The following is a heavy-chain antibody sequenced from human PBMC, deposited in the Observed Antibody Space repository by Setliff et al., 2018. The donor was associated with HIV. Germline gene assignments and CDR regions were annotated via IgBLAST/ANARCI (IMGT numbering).Heavy chain of an antibody. V-gene: IGHV4-39*07. Sequence: SETLSLTCTVSGGSISSTYYWGWIRQPPGKGLAWIGSIYSSGTTYYNPSLKSRVTMSVDTSKNQFSLNLTSVTAADTAVYYCARDRGSYNFWSGLARGDNWFDPWGQGTLVTVSS. D-gene: IGHD3-3*01. J-gene: IGHJ5*02. CDR1: GGSISSTYY. CDR2: IYSSGTT. CDR3: ARDRGSYNFWSGLARGDNWFDP.